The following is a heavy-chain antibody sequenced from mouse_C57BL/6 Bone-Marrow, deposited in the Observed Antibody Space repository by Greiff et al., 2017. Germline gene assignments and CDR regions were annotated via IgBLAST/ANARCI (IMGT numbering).Heavy chain of an antibody. CDR3: ARYDYDGAY. D-gene: IGHD2-4*01. CDR2: IYPRSGNT. J-gene: IGHJ3*01. Sequence: VQGVESGAELARPGASVKLSCKASGYTFTSYGISWVKQRTGQGLEWIGEIYPRSGNTYYNEKFKGKATLTADKSSSTAYMELRSLTSEDSEVYFCARYDYDGAYWGQGTLVTVSA. CDR1: GYTFTSYG. V-gene: IGHV1-81*01.